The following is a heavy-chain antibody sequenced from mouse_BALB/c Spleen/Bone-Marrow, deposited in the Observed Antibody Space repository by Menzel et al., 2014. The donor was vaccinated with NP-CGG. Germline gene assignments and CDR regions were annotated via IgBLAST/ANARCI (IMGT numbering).Heavy chain of an antibody. CDR2: INPGSAGT. CDR1: GYASTNYL. D-gene: IGHD1-1*01. Sequence: VQGVESGAELVRPGTSVKVSCKASGYASTNYLIEWVKQRPGQGLEWIGMINPGSAGTNYNEKFKGKATLAADKSSSTAYMQLSSLTSDDSAVYFCARELPRGFAYWGQGTLVTVSA. CDR3: ARELPRGFAY. V-gene: IGHV1-54*03. J-gene: IGHJ3*01.